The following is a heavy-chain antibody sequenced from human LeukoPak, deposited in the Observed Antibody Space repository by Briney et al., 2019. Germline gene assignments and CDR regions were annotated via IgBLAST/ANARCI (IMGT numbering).Heavy chain of an antibody. Sequence: PGGSLRLSCAASGFTFSNAWMSWVRQAPGKGLEWVGRIKSKTDGGTTDYAAPVKGRFTISRDDSKNTLYLQMNSLKTEEPAVYYCTTDRYGSSSWDYWGQGTLVTVSS. D-gene: IGHD6-13*01. CDR2: IKSKTDGGTT. V-gene: IGHV3-15*01. CDR1: GFTFSNAW. J-gene: IGHJ4*02. CDR3: TTDRYGSSSWDY.